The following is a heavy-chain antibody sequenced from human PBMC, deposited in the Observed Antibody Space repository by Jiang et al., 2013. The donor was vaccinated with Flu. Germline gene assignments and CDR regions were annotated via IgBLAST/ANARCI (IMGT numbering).Heavy chain of an antibody. V-gene: IGHV2-70*01. D-gene: IGHD1-1*01. CDR1: GFSLSTSGMC. Sequence: KPTQTLTLTCTFSGFSLSTSGMCVSWIRQPPGKALEWLALIDWDDDKYYSTSLKTRLTISKDTSKNQVVLTMTNMDPVDTATYYCARITNCGDYYYYYGMDVWGQGTTVTVSS. CDR2: IDWDDDK. CDR3: ARITNCGDYYYYYGMDV. J-gene: IGHJ6*02.